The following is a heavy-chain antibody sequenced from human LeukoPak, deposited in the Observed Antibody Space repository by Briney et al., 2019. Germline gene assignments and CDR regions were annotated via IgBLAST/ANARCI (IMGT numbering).Heavy chain of an antibody. CDR2: IYYSGST. J-gene: IGHJ4*02. D-gene: IGHD6-19*01. CDR1: GGSISSYY. Sequence: SETLSLTCTVSGGSISSYYWSWIRQSPGKGLEWIGYIYYSGSTNYNPSLNSRVTISVDTSKNQFSLKLNSVTAADTAVYYCAREPYSSGWIYFDYWGQGTLVTVSS. V-gene: IGHV4-59*01. CDR3: AREPYSSGWIYFDY.